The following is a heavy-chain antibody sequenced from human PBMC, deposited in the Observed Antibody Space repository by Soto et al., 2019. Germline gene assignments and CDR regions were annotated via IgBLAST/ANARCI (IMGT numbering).Heavy chain of an antibody. Sequence: ASVKFYCKASGYTFTSYDINWVRQAPGQGLEWMGWINPNSGGTNYAQKFQGRVTMTRDTSISTAYMELSRLRSDDTAVYYCARDARDGYSHAFDIWGQGTMVTVSS. J-gene: IGHJ3*02. CDR3: ARDARDGYSHAFDI. V-gene: IGHV1-2*02. CDR1: GYTFTSYD. CDR2: INPNSGGT. D-gene: IGHD2-15*01.